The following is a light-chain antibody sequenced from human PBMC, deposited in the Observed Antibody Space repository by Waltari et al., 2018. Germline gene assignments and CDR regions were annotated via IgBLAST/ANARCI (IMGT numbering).Light chain of an antibody. CDR3: SSYRRGSTVV. CDR1: STDIGDYNY. J-gene: IGLJ2*01. V-gene: IGLV2-14*03. Sequence: QSALTQPASVSGSPGQSITISCTGTSTDIGDYNYVPWYQQPPGKAPKLIIYDVTKRPSGISDRFSGSKSGDTASLIISGLQAEDESDFYCSSYRRGSTVVFGGGTKLTVL. CDR2: DVT.